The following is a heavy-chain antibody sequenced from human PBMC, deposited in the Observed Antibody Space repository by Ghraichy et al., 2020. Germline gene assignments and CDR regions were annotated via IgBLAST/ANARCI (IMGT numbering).Heavy chain of an antibody. CDR3: ASPAGWGGMGYFDL. CDR2: IYYSGST. D-gene: IGHD3-10*01. V-gene: IGHV4-31*03. J-gene: IGHJ2*01. Sequence: SETLSLTCTVSGGSISSGGYYWSWIRQHPGKGLEWIGYIYYSGSTYYNPSLKSRVTISVDTSKNQFSLKLSSVTAADTAVYYCASPAGWGGMGYFDLWGRGTLVTVSS. CDR1: GGSISSGGYY.